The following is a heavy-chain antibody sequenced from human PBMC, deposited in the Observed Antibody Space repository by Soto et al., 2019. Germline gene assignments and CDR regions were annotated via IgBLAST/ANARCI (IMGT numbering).Heavy chain of an antibody. CDR2: IKSKTDGGTT. V-gene: IGHV3-15*01. D-gene: IGHD3-3*01. CDR3: TTDRRRNDFWSGDAFDI. CDR1: GFTLSNAW. Sequence: GGSLRLSWEASGFTLSNAWMSWVRQAPGKGLEWVGRIKSKTDGGTTDYAAPVKGRFTISRDDSKNTLYLQMNSLKTEDTAVYYCTTDRRRNDFWSGDAFDIWGQGTMVTVSS. J-gene: IGHJ3*02.